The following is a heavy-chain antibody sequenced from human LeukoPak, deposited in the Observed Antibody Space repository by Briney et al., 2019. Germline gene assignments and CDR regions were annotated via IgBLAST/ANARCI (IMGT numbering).Heavy chain of an antibody. CDR2: MNPNSGNT. Sequence: ASVKVSCKASGYTFTSYDFNWVRQATGQGLEWMGWMNPNSGNTGYAQKFQGRVTMTRNTSISTAYMELSSLRSEDTAVYYCARGRIRYSSSRNWFDPWGQGTLVTVSS. J-gene: IGHJ5*02. CDR3: ARGRIRYSSSRNWFDP. D-gene: IGHD6-13*01. V-gene: IGHV1-8*01. CDR1: GYTFTSYD.